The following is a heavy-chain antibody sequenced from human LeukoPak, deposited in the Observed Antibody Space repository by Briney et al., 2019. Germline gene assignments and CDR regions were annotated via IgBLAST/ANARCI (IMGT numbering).Heavy chain of an antibody. CDR1: GGSISSGGYS. D-gene: IGHD2-15*01. J-gene: IGHJ5*02. CDR2: IYYSGST. V-gene: IGHV4-30-4*07. CDR3: ARHPRYCSGGSCYSTNWFDP. Sequence: SQTLSLTCAVSGGSISSGGYSWSWIRQPPGKGLEWIGYIYYSGSTYYNPSLKSRVTISVDTSKNQFSLKLSSVTAADTAVYYCARHPRYCSGGSCYSTNWFDPWGQGTLVTVSS.